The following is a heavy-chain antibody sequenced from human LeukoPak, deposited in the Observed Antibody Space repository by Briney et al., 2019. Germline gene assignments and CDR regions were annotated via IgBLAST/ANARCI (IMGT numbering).Heavy chain of an antibody. J-gene: IGHJ3*02. D-gene: IGHD3/OR15-3a*01. CDR1: GGTFSSYA. Sequence: GSSVKVSCKASGGTFSSYAISWVRQAPGQGLEWMGRIIPIFGTADYAQKFQGRVTITADESTSTAYMELSSLRSEDTAVYYCARDRGDFRTGDAFDIWGQGTMVTVSS. CDR3: ARDRGDFRTGDAFDI. V-gene: IGHV1-69*15. CDR2: IIPIFGTA.